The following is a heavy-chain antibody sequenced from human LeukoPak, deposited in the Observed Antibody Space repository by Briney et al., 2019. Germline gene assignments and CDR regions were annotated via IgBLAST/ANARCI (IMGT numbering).Heavy chain of an antibody. V-gene: IGHV4-61*02. CDR2: IYVSGAT. Sequence: SETLSLTCTVSGGSITSGSYYWTWLRQSAGKRLEWIGRIYVSGATKYNPSLKSRVSISLDRSNNLFSLNLNSVTAADTAVYYCAREVYSGYDLPQPIDYWGQGALVTVAS. D-gene: IGHD5-12*01. J-gene: IGHJ4*02. CDR1: GGSITSGSYY. CDR3: AREVYSGYDLPQPIDY.